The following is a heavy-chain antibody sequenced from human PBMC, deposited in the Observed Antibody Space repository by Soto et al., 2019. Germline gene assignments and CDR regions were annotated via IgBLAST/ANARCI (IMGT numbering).Heavy chain of an antibody. CDR3: ARGPSDVNCSGGSCYQNWFDP. J-gene: IGHJ5*02. CDR2: INHSGST. V-gene: IGHV4-34*01. D-gene: IGHD2-15*01. CDR1: GGSFSGYY. Sequence: QVQLQQWGAGLLKPSETLSLTCAVYGGSFSGYYWSWIRQPPGKGLEWIGEINHSGSTNYNPSLKSRVTISVDTSKNQFSLKLSSVTAADTAVYYCARGPSDVNCSGGSCYQNWFDPWGQGTLVTVSS.